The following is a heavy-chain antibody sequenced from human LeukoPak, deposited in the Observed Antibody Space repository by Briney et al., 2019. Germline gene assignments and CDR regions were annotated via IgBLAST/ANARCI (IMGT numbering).Heavy chain of an antibody. CDR1: GYTFTGYY. CDR2: INPNSGGT. J-gene: IGHJ6*03. D-gene: IGHD6-13*01. V-gene: IGHV1-2*02. CDR3: ARDGAADYYYYYMNV. Sequence: ASVKVSCKASGYTFTGYYMHWVRQAPGQGLEWMGWINPNSGGTNYAQKFQGRVTMTRDMSISTAYMELSRLRSDDTAVYYCARDGAADYYYYYMNVWGKGTTVTISS.